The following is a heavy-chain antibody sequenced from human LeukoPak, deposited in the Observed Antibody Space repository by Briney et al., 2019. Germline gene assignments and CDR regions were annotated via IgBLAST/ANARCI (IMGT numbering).Heavy chain of an antibody. CDR1: GGTFSSYP. CDR3: ASRYYDSSDYYKYYFDY. D-gene: IGHD3-22*01. J-gene: IGHJ4*02. CDR2: IISILGIV. Sequence: SVKVSCKASGGTFSSYPISWVRRAPGQGLELMGRIISILGIVNYAQKFQGRVTITADKSTTTAYMELSSLRSEDTAVYFCASRYYDSSDYYKYYFDYWGQGTLVTVSS. V-gene: IGHV1-69*02.